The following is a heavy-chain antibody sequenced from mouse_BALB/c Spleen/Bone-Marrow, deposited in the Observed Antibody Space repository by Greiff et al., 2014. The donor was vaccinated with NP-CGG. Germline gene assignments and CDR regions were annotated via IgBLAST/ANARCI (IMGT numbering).Heavy chain of an antibody. V-gene: IGHV5-12*02. J-gene: IGHJ3*01. CDR2: ISNGVGST. Sequence: EVMLVESGGGLVQPGGSLKLSCATSGFIFSDYYMYWVRQTPEKRLEWVAYISNGVGSTYYPDTVKGRFTISRDNAKNTLYLQMSRLKSEDTAMYYCASTYYGNPFAYWGQGTLVTVSA. CDR1: GFIFSDYY. CDR3: ASTYYGNPFAY. D-gene: IGHD2-10*01.